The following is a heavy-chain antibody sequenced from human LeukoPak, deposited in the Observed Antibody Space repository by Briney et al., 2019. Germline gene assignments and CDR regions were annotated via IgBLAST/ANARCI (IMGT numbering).Heavy chain of an antibody. D-gene: IGHD4-17*01. Sequence: QPGRSLRLSCAASGFTFSSYDMHWVRQAPGKGLEWVAVIWYDGSNKYYADSVKGRFTISRDNSENTLYLQMNSLRAEDTAVYYCARPQSPSTEAFDIWGQGTMVTVSS. V-gene: IGHV3-33*01. CDR2: IWYDGSNK. CDR3: ARPQSPSTEAFDI. J-gene: IGHJ3*02. CDR1: GFTFSSYD.